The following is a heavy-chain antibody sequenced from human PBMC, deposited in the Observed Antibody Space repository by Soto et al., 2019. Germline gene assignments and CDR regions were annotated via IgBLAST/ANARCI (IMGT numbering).Heavy chain of an antibody. CDR2: ISSSGSTI. CDR3: ARVRYYFVK. J-gene: IGHJ4*02. V-gene: IGHV3-11*01. D-gene: IGHD3-10*01. CDR1: GFTFSDYS. Sequence: GGSLRLSCAASGFTFSDYSMSWIRQAPGKGLEWVSYISSSGSTINYADSVKGRFTISRDNAKSSLYLQMNSLRAEDTAVYYCARVRYYFVKWCQGSLVTVSS.